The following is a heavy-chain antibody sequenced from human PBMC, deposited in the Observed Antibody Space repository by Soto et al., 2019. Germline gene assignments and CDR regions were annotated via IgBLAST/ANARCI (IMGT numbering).Heavy chain of an antibody. J-gene: IGHJ6*02. CDR3: VCIFSGGYSYGFYCYGLDV. Sequence: SETLSLTCTVSGGSISSSSYYWGWIRQPPGKGLEWIGSIFYSGSTYYNPSLKSRVTISVDTSKNQFSLKLSSVTAADTAVYYCVCIFSGGYSYGFYCYGLDVWGQGTTVTVSS. CDR1: GGSISSSSYY. V-gene: IGHV4-39*01. CDR2: IFYSGST. D-gene: IGHD5-18*01.